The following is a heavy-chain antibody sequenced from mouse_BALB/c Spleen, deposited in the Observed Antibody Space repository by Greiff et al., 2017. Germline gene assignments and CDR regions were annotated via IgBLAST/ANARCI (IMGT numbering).Heavy chain of an antibody. CDR2: INPSNGRT. V-gene: IGHV1S81*02. CDR1: GYTFTSDW. CDR3: ANYYGSSDY. D-gene: IGHD1-1*01. Sequence: QVQLQQPGAELVKPGASVKLSCKASGYTFTSDWMHWVKQRPGQGLEWIGEINPSNGRTNYNEKFKSKATLNVDKSSSTAYMQLSSLTSEDSAVYYCANYYGSSDYWGQGTTLTVSS. J-gene: IGHJ2*01.